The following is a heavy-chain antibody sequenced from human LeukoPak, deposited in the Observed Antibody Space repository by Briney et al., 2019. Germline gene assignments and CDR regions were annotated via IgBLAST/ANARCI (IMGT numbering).Heavy chain of an antibody. V-gene: IGHV1-69*04. J-gene: IGHJ6*02. Sequence: GASVKVSCKASGYTFTSYGISWVRQAPGQGLEWMGRIIPILGIANYAQKFQGRVTITADKSTSTAYMELSSLRSEDTAVYYCARTDCSGGSCYSGYYYYGMDVWGQGTTVTVSS. D-gene: IGHD2-15*01. CDR2: IIPILGIA. CDR3: ARTDCSGGSCYSGYYYYGMDV. CDR1: GYTFTSYG.